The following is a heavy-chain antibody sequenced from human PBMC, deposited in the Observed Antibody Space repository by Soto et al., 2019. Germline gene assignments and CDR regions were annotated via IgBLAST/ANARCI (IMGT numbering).Heavy chain of an antibody. D-gene: IGHD3-3*01. J-gene: IGHJ4*02. CDR1: GVQFKNHG. V-gene: IGHV3-30*03. Sequence: GGSLRLSCGVSGVQFKNHGMHLLRQAPGRGLEWVAVIAFDGSEKFYSDSVEGRFSISRDDSKDTLHLQMTGLKREDTAMYFCARAPRTIFDFRRGYSVTDFFADCGQGARVTVSS. CDR2: IAFDGSEK. CDR3: ARAPRTIFDFRRGYSVTDFFAD.